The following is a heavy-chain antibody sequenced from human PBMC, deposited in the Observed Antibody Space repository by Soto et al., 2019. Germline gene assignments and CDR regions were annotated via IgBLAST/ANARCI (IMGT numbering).Heavy chain of an antibody. CDR3: ARVVYNPTYYDFWSGYPDNWFDP. CDR1: GGSISSGDYY. CDR2: IYYSGST. V-gene: IGHV4-30-4*01. D-gene: IGHD3-3*01. J-gene: IGHJ5*02. Sequence: PSETLSLTCTVSGGSISSGDYYWSWIRQPPGKGLEWIGYIYYSGSTYYNPSLKSRVTISVDTSKNQLSLKLSSVTAADTAVYYCARVVYNPTYYDFWSGYPDNWFDPWGQGTLVTVSS.